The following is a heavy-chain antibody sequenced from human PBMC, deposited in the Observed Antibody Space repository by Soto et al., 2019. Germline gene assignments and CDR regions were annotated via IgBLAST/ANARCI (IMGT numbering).Heavy chain of an antibody. D-gene: IGHD3-22*01. J-gene: IGHJ4*02. CDR2: ITPMFGTP. V-gene: IGHV1-69*13. CDR1: GGTFSRYT. CDR3: ARDGTLYDSSAYYYLY. Sequence: SVKVSCKASGGTFSRYTITWVRQAPGQGLEWMGGITPMFGTPNYAQKFQGRVTITADESTSTACMELSSLRSEDTAMYYCARDGTLYDSSAYYYLYWGQGPLVTVAS.